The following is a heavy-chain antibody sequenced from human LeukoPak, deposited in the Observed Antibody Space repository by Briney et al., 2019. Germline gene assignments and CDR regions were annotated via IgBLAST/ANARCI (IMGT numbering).Heavy chain of an antibody. CDR1: GFIVSSNY. V-gene: IGHV3-53*01. D-gene: IGHD6-19*01. J-gene: IGHJ4*02. CDR2: IYTEDSM. Sequence: GGSLRLSCAASGFIVSSNYMSWVRQAPGKGLEWVSVIYTEDSMYYSDSVKGRFTISRDNSKNTLYLQMNSLRAEDTAVYYCASNIAVAGSYWGRGTLVTVSS. CDR3: ASNIAVAGSY.